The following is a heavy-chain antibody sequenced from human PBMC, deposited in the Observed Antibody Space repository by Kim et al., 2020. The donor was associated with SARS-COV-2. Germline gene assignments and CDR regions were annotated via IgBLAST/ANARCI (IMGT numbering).Heavy chain of an antibody. CDR3: ARPPFSAAGAVDDY. V-gene: IGHV1-2*06. J-gene: IGHJ4*02. Sequence: ASVKVSCKTSGYTFTGYYIHWVRQAPGQGLQWMGRIDPKTGAANYAQRFQDKVTLTRDTSINTAYMELSSLKLDDTAVFYCARPPFSAAGAVDDYWGQG. CDR1: GYTFTGYY. D-gene: IGHD6-19*01. CDR2: IDPKTGAA.